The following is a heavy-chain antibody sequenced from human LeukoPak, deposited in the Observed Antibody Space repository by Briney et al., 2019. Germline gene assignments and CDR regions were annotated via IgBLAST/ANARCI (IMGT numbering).Heavy chain of an antibody. CDR2: ISSDGGST. CDR1: GFTFSSYC. Sequence: GGSLRLSCAASGFTFSSYCMHCVRQDPGKGQVWVSRISSDGGSTSYANSVKGRFTISRDNAKNTLYLQMKSLGAEDKAVDYCARDFYDSSIFTAFDIWGQGTMVTVSS. J-gene: IGHJ3*02. D-gene: IGHD3-22*01. V-gene: IGHV3-74*01. CDR3: ARDFYDSSIFTAFDI.